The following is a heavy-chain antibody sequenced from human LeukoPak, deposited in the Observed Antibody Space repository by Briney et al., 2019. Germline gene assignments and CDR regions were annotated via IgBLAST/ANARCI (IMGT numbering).Heavy chain of an antibody. CDR3: ARISITIFDRYYFDY. V-gene: IGHV3-33*03. D-gene: IGHD3-3*01. Sequence: GGSLRLSCAASGFTFSSYGMHWVRQAPGKGLEWVAVIWYDGSNKYYVDSVKGRFTISRDNAKNSLYLQMNSLRAEDTAVYYCARISITIFDRYYFDYWGQGTLVTVSS. CDR2: IWYDGSNK. J-gene: IGHJ4*02. CDR1: GFTFSSYG.